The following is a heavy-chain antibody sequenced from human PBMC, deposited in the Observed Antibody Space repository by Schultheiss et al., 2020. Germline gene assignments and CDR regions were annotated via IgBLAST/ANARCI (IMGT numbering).Heavy chain of an antibody. CDR1: GFTFSSYG. CDR2: ISYHGTNK. D-gene: IGHD2-15*01. Sequence: GGSLRLSCAASGFTFSSYGMHWVRQAPGKGLEWVAVISYHGTNKYYADSVRGRFTISRDNSKNTLYLQMNSLRDEDTAVYYCARDRGGGWHRTLDYWGQGTLVTVS. J-gene: IGHJ4*02. V-gene: IGHV3-30*03. CDR3: ARDRGGGWHRTLDY.